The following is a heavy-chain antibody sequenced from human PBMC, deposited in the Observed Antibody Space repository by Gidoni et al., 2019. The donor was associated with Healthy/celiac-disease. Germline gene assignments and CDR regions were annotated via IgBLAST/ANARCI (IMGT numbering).Heavy chain of an antibody. CDR1: FSSYA. CDR3: VKAGAAVGAVAGTMGVNYFQH. V-gene: IGHV3-64D*06. Sequence: FSSYAMHWVRQAPGKGLEYVSAISSNGGSPYYADSVKGRFTISRDNSKNTLYLQMSSLRAEDTAVYYCVKAGAAVGAVAGTMGVNYFQHWGQGTLVTVSS. D-gene: IGHD6-19*01. CDR2: ISSNGGSP. J-gene: IGHJ1*01.